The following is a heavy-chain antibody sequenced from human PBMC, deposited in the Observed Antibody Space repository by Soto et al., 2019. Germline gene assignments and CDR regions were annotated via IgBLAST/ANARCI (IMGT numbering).Heavy chain of an antibody. CDR2: ISAGGDLS. Sequence: EVQLLESGGDLIHPGGSLRLCCAASGFVFGRNSMTWVRQTPGKGLEWVAGISAGGDLSWHADFVKGRFTISRDNSKNMVYLQMNNLRVDDTAVYLCSKWDGYGDYWGRGALVTVSA. D-gene: IGHD3-22*01. V-gene: IGHV3-23*01. CDR1: GFVFGRNS. J-gene: IGHJ4*02. CDR3: SKWDGYGDY.